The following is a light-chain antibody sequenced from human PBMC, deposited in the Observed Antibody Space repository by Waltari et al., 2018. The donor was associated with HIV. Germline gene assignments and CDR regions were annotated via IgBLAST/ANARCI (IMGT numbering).Light chain of an antibody. CDR2: GAS. J-gene: IGKJ1*01. Sequence: EIVLTQSPGTLSLSPGERATLSCRASQSVSSRSLAWYQQRPGQAPRLIISGASSRATGIPDRFRGSGSGTDFTLTISRLEPEDFAVYYCQQYGASPRTFGQGTKVEIK. CDR3: QQYGASPRT. V-gene: IGKV3-20*01. CDR1: QSVSSRS.